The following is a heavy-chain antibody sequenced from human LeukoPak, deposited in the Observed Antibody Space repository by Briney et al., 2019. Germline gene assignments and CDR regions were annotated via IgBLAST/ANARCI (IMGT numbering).Heavy chain of an antibody. CDR3: VGPDSQFDC. CDR1: GFTFSDQS. CDR2: ISSNSLHI. Sequence: GGSLRLSCAASGFTFSDQSMNWVRQAPGKGLEWVSSISSNSLHISYADSVKGRFTISRDNAKNSLYLQMNNLRAEDMAVYYCVGPDSQFDCWGQGTLVTVSS. D-gene: IGHD3-10*01. V-gene: IGHV3-21*01. J-gene: IGHJ4*02.